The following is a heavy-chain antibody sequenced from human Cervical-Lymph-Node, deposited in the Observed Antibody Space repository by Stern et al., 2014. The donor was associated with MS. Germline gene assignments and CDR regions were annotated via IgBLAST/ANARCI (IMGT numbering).Heavy chain of an antibody. Sequence: LQLQESGPGLVQPSETLSLTCTVSGDSINYYYWGWIRQPPGKALEWIGYIFYRGSTTYNPSLKSRVTISVDTSKNQFSLNLSSVTAADTAVYYCARVLRRRVIGAPGAGYYFDYWGQGTLVTVPS. D-gene: IGHD6-13*01. CDR2: IFYRGST. J-gene: IGHJ4*02. CDR3: ARVLRRRVIGAPGAGYYFDY. CDR1: GDSINYYY. V-gene: IGHV4-59*01.